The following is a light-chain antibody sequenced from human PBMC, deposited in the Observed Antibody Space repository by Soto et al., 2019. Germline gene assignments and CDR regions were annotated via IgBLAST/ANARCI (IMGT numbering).Light chain of an antibody. J-gene: IGKJ5*01. V-gene: IGKV1-39*01. CDR1: QSISSY. CDR2: AAA. CDR3: QQGYTTPIT. Sequence: DIQMTQSPSSLSASVVDRFTSTFRASQSISSYLNWYQQKPGKAPKLLISAAASLQGGVPSRFSGSGSGTDFTLTISSLQPEDFATYHCQQGYTTPITFGQGTRLEIK.